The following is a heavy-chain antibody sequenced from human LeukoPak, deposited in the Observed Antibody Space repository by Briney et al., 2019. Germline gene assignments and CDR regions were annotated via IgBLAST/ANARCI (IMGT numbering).Heavy chain of an antibody. CDR1: GGSISSYY. Sequence: SETLSLTCTVSGGSISSYYWSWIRQPPGKGLEWIGYASYSGSTNYSPSLQSRVTISVDTSKNQFSLKLTSVTAADTAVYYCARRFSSALYFDYWGQGTLVTVSS. CDR3: ARRFSSALYFDY. V-gene: IGHV4-59*08. D-gene: IGHD3-22*01. CDR2: ASYSGST. J-gene: IGHJ4*02.